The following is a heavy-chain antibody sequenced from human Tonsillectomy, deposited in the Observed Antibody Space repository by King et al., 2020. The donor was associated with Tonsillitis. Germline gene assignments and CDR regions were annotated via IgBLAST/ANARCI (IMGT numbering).Heavy chain of an antibody. Sequence: VQLVESGAEVKKPGSSVKVSCKASGGTFSSYAINWVRQAPGQGLEWMGGIIPIFVTAEYAQKFQGRVTITADESTSTAYMGLSSLRSEDTALYYCAREGSGYYDSSGFAGFQYWGQGTLVTVSS. V-gene: IGHV1-69*01. D-gene: IGHD3-22*01. CDR3: AREGSGYYDSSGFAGFQY. J-gene: IGHJ4*02. CDR1: GGTFSSYA. CDR2: IIPIFVTA.